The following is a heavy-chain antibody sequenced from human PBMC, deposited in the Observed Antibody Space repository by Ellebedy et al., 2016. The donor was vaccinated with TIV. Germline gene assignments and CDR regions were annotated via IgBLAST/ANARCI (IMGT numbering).Heavy chain of an antibody. Sequence: PGGSLRLSCAASGFTFSSYAMSRVRHAPGTGLEWVSTISGGGGSTHYADSVKGRFTISSENSKNTLYLQMNSVRAEDTAVDYCANPLFSFYYGMDVWGQGTTVTVSS. D-gene: IGHD2/OR15-2a*01. CDR1: GFTFSSYA. CDR2: ISGGGGST. V-gene: IGHV3-23*01. J-gene: IGHJ6*02. CDR3: ANPLFSFYYGMDV.